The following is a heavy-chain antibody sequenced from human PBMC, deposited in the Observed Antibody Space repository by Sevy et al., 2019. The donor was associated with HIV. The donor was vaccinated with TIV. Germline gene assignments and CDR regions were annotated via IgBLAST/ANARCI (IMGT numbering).Heavy chain of an antibody. Sequence: GGSLRLSCAASGFAFSAYGMHWVRQAPGKGLEWVANIKKDGSEKYYVDPVKGRFTISRDNAKNSLYLQMNSLRAEDTALYYCARDCSSTNCLWGLDVWGQGTTVTVSS. V-gene: IGHV3-7*03. CDR3: ARDCSSTNCLWGLDV. D-gene: IGHD2-2*01. CDR1: GFAFSAYG. CDR2: IKKDGSEK. J-gene: IGHJ6*02.